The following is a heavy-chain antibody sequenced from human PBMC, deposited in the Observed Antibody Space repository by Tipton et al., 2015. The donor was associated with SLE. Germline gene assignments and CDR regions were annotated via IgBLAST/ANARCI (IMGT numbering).Heavy chain of an antibody. CDR3: ARGYCTGGGCQLMYFDP. D-gene: IGHD2-8*02. CDR2: LNHGGSI. V-gene: IGHV4-34*01. Sequence: TLSLTCVVYGGSFSGYYWSWIRQPPGKGLEWVGELNHGGSINYNPSLGSRVTISIDTSKNQFSLKLSSVTAADTAVYYCARGYCTGGGCQLMYFDPWGRGTLVTVSS. J-gene: IGHJ2*01. CDR1: GGSFSGYY.